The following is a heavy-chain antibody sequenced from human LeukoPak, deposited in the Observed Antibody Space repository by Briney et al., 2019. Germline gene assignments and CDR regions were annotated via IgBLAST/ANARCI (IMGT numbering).Heavy chain of an antibody. V-gene: IGHV1-46*01. CDR1: GYTFTSYG. Sequence: ASVKVSCKASGYTFTSYGISWVRQAPGQGLEWMGIINPSGGSTSYAQKFQGRVTMTRDMSTSTVYMELSSLRSEDTAVYYCAILGDSNWFDPWGQGTLVTVSS. J-gene: IGHJ5*02. CDR2: INPSGGST. CDR3: AILGDSNWFDP. D-gene: IGHD5-24*01.